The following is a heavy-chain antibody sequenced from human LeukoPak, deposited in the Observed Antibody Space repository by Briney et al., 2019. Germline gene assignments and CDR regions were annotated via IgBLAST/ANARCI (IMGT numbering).Heavy chain of an antibody. V-gene: IGHV1-46*01. Sequence: ASVKVSCKASGYTFTSYYMHWVRQAPGQGLEWMGLINPTGGSTGYAQKFQGRVTMTRDMSTSTDYMELNSLRSEDTAVYYCARDNSMGDSAWWFDPWGQGTLVTVSS. CDR1: GYTFTSYY. D-gene: IGHD5-12*01. CDR2: INPTGGST. CDR3: ARDNSMGDSAWWFDP. J-gene: IGHJ5*02.